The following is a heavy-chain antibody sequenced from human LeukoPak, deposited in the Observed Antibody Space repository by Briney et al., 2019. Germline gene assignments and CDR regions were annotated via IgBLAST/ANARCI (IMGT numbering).Heavy chain of an antibody. Sequence: ASVKVSCKASGYTFTGYYMNWVRQAPGQGLEWMGIINPSVGSTYYKQKFQGRVTMTRDMSTTTVYMELSSLRSEDTAVYYCARSRGSSWSPFDIWGQGAMVTVSS. CDR2: INPSVGST. D-gene: IGHD6-13*01. CDR3: ARSRGSSWSPFDI. CDR1: GYTFTGYY. V-gene: IGHV1-46*01. J-gene: IGHJ3*02.